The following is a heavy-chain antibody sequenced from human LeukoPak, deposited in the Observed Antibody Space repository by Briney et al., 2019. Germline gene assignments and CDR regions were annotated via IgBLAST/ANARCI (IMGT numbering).Heavy chain of an antibody. V-gene: IGHV4-4*07. CDR2: IYTGGST. Sequence: PSETLSLTCTVSGGSISTYYWSWIRQPAGKGLEWIGRIYTGGSTNYNPSLKSRVTMSLDTSKNQFSLKLNSVTAADTAMYYCARVGYSSGHDYWGQGTLVTVSS. CDR3: ARVGYSSGHDY. CDR1: GGSISTYY. D-gene: IGHD6-19*01. J-gene: IGHJ4*01.